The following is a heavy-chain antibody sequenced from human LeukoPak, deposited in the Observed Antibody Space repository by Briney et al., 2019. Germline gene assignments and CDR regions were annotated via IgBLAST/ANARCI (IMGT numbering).Heavy chain of an antibody. J-gene: IGHJ4*02. CDR1: GFTVSSNY. CDR3: ARAGITMLRGGPRPTSLDD. CDR2: LYTAGST. Sequence: GGSLRLSCAASGFTVSSNYMSWVREAPGKGLEWVSLLYTAGSTYYADSVKGRFTISRDNSENTLFLQMNSLRAEDTAVYYCARAGITMLRGGPRPTSLDDWGQGTLVTVSS. V-gene: IGHV3-66*01. D-gene: IGHD3-10*01.